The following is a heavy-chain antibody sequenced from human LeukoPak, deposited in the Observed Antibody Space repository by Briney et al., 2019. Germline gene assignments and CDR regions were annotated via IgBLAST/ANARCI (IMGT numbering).Heavy chain of an antibody. CDR2: IYYSGST. V-gene: IGHV4-39*01. CDR3: ARRTDYVVFDY. D-gene: IGHD4/OR15-4a*01. CDR1: GGSISSSNYY. J-gene: IGHJ4*02. Sequence: SETLSLTCTVSGGSISSSNYYWGWIRQPPGKGPEWIGSIYYSGSTYYNPSLKSRVTISVDTSKNQFSLKLSSVTAADTAVYYCARRTDYVVFDYWGQGTLVTVSS.